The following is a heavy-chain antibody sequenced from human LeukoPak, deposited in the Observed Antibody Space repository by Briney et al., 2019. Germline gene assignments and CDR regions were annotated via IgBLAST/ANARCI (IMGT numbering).Heavy chain of an antibody. Sequence: SETLSLTCAVYGGSFSGYYWSWIRQPPGKGLEWIGEINHSGSTNYNPSLKSRVTISVDTSKNQFSLKLSSVTAADTAAYYCARLYSSSFKAFDYWGQGTLVTVSS. D-gene: IGHD6-13*01. CDR1: GGSFSGYY. J-gene: IGHJ4*02. CDR3: ARLYSSSFKAFDY. CDR2: INHSGST. V-gene: IGHV4-34*01.